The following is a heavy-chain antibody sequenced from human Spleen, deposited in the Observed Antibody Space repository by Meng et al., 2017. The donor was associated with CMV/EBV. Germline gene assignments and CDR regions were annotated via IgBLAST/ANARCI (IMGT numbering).Heavy chain of an antibody. Sequence: GESLKISCAASGLTFSSYAMSWVRQAPGKGLEWVSAIVGSGTSTYYADSVKGRFTISRDNSKNTLYLQMNSLRVEDTAVYFCAKESPYCSGASCYSDYWGQGTLVTVS. D-gene: IGHD2-15*01. CDR3: AKESPYCSGASCYSDY. V-gene: IGHV3-23*01. J-gene: IGHJ4*02. CDR1: GLTFSSYA. CDR2: IVGSGTST.